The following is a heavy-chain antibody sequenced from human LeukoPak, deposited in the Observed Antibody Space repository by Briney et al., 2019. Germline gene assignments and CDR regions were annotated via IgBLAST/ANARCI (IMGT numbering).Heavy chain of an antibody. D-gene: IGHD3-10*01. V-gene: IGHV3-23*01. CDR2: ISGSGGST. CDR1: GFTFSSYA. Sequence: GGSLRLSCAASGFTFSSYAMSWVRQAPGKGLEWVSAISGSGGSTYYADSVKGRFTISRDNSKNTLDLQMNCLRAEDTAVYYCAKVSSNYYGSGSYQTLDYWGQGTLVTVSS. CDR3: AKVSSNYYGSGSYQTLDY. J-gene: IGHJ4*02.